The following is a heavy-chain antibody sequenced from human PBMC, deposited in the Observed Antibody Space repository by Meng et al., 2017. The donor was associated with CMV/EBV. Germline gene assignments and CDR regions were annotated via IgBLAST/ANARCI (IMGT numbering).Heavy chain of an antibody. CDR1: GYTFTGYY. V-gene: IGHV1-2*02. Sequence: ASVKVSCKASGYTFTGYYMHWVRQAPGQGLERMGWINPNSGGTNYAQKFQGRVTMTRDTSISTAYMELSRLRSDDTAVYYCARGRAHDYSNYEVRDNWFDPWGQGTLVTVSS. CDR2: INPNSGGT. J-gene: IGHJ5*02. CDR3: ARGRAHDYSNYEVRDNWFDP. D-gene: IGHD4-11*01.